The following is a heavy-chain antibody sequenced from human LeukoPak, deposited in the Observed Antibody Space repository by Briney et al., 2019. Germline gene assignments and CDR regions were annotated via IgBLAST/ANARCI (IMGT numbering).Heavy chain of an antibody. CDR1: GYTFSGNF. CDR3: ARDPPAYPCTTTRCYPEVDY. Sequence: ASVNVSCKASGYTFSGNFIHWVRQAPGLGLEWMGWINPNTGGTNSAEKFQGRVTLTRDTSLTTAYMELTSLRSDDTAVYYCARDPPAYPCTTTRCYPEVDYWGQGTLVTVSS. V-gene: IGHV1-2*02. J-gene: IGHJ4*02. D-gene: IGHD2-2*01. CDR2: INPNTGGT.